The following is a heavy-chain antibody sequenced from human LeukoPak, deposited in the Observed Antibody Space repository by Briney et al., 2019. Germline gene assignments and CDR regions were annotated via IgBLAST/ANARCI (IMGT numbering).Heavy chain of an antibody. Sequence: PGGSLRLSCAASGFTVSTNYMNWVRQAPGKGLEWVAIIWYDGSNEYYADSVKGRFTISRDNPKNTLYLQMNSLRAEDTAVYYCARGGVSARPDYWGLGTLVTVSS. D-gene: IGHD6-6*01. J-gene: IGHJ4*02. V-gene: IGHV3-33*08. CDR1: GFTVSTNY. CDR3: ARGGVSARPDY. CDR2: IWYDGSNE.